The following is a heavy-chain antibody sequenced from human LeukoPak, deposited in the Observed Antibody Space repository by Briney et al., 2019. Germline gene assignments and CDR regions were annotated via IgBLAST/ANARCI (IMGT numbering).Heavy chain of an antibody. CDR2: LYSDGNT. CDR1: GFTVITND. J-gene: IGHJ4*02. V-gene: IGHV3-53*01. CDR3: ARGVEPLAANTLAY. D-gene: IGHD1-14*01. Sequence: GGSLRLSCAASGFTVITNDMTWVRQAPGKGLEGFSVLYSDGNTNYADSVQGRFTISRDNSKNTPYLEMNSLSPDDTAVYYCARGVEPLAANTLAYWGQGTLVTVSS.